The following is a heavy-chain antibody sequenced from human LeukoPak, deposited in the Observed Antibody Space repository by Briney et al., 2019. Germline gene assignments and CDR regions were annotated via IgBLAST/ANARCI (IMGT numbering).Heavy chain of an antibody. J-gene: IGHJ6*03. V-gene: IGHV1-18*01. D-gene: IGHD6-19*01. CDR2: ISAYNTNT. CDR1: GGTFSSYA. CDR3: ARAPFSSGWYLPWSYMDV. Sequence: ASVKVSCKASGGTFSSYAISWVRQAPGQGLEWMAWISAYNTNTNYAQKFQGRVSMTTDTSTSTAYMELRSLRSDDTAVYYCARAPFSSGWYLPWSYMDVWGKGTTVTISS.